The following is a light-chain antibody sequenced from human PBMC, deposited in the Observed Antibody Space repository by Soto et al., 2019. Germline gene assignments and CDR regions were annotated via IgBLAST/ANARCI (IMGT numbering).Light chain of an antibody. Sequence: EIVMTHSPATLSVSPGETATLSCRSGQSISSNLAWYQQKPGQGPRLLIYGASTRATGIPARFSGSGSGTKFTLTISSLQSEDFAVYYCQQYIDWTPETFGQGTKVDIK. CDR2: GAS. CDR1: QSISSN. V-gene: IGKV3-15*01. J-gene: IGKJ1*01. CDR3: QQYIDWTPET.